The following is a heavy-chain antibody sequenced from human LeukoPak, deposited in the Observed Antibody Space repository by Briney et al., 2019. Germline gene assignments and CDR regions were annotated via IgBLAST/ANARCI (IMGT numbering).Heavy chain of an antibody. J-gene: IGHJ6*03. V-gene: IGHV4-30-2*01. CDR3: ARGMRAYSSSPASYYMDV. CDR2: IYHSGST. D-gene: IGHD6-6*01. CDR1: GGSISSGGYY. Sequence: SQTLSLTCTVSGGSISSGGYYWSWIRQPPGKGLEWIGYIYHSGSTYYNPSLKSRVTISVDRSKNQFSLKLSSVTAADTAVYYCARGMRAYSSSPASYYMDVWGKGTTVTVSS.